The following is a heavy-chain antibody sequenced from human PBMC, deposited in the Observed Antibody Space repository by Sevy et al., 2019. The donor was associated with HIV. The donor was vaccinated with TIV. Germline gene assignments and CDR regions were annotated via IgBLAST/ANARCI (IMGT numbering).Heavy chain of an antibody. CDR3: AREKFCGGDCYYFDY. CDR1: GFTFNDYD. Sequence: GGSLRLSCAASGFTFNDYDMSWVRQAPGKGLKWVSAINWNGAGTSYVDSVKGRFTVSRDNAKNSLYLQMNTLRVEDTAFYYCAREKFCGGDCYYFDYWGQGILVTVSS. CDR2: INWNGAGT. D-gene: IGHD2-21*02. V-gene: IGHV3-20*04. J-gene: IGHJ4*02.